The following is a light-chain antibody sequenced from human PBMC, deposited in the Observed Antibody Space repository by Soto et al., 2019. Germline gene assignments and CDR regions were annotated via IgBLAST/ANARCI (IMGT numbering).Light chain of an antibody. Sequence: DIQMTQSPSSLSASVGDRVTITCRASHSVASYFNWFQQRPGKAPSLLIYAATTLHTGVPSRFSGSRSGTNFTLPISRLQPEDVSTYYCQESSTTPALTFGPGTKVDFK. CDR3: QESSTTPALT. CDR1: HSVASY. CDR2: AAT. V-gene: IGKV1-39*01. J-gene: IGKJ3*01.